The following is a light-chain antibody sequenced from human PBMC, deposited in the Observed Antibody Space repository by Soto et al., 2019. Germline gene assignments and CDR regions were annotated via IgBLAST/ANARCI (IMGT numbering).Light chain of an antibody. CDR2: GAS. CDR1: QSVSSSY. Sequence: EIVLTQSPGTLSLSPGERATLSCRASQSVSSSYLAWYQQKPGQAPRLLIYGASSRATGIPDRFSGSGSGTDFTLTISRLEPEDCGVYYCQQYGGSPPLTFGGGTKVEIK. CDR3: QQYGGSPPLT. V-gene: IGKV3-20*01. J-gene: IGKJ4*01.